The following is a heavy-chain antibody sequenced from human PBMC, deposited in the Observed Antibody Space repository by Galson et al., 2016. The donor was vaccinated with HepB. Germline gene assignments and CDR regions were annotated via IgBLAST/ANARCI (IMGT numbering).Heavy chain of an antibody. Sequence: SLRLSCAASGFAFSSYSMNWVRQAPGKGLEWVSYISSRSSTWYYADSVKGRFTISRDNVQNSLYLHMNSVRAEDTAVYYCARDCDYICYTEASGFDFWGQGTLVTVSS. CDR2: ISSRSSTW. CDR3: ARDCDYICYTEASGFDF. J-gene: IGHJ4*02. D-gene: IGHD2-8*01. V-gene: IGHV3-48*01. CDR1: GFAFSSYS.